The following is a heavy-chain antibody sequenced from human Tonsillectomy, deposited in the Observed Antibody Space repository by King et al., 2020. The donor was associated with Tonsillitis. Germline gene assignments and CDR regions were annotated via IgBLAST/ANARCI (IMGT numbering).Heavy chain of an antibody. D-gene: IGHD3-10*01. Sequence: VQLVESGGGLVQPGGSLRLSCAVSGFTFSRYWMSCVRQAPGKGLEWVANIKEDGSDKHYVDSVKGRFTISRDKAKNSLFLQMNSLRAEDTAVYYCATEGGRSGSGYWGQGTLVTVSS. CDR3: ATEGGRSGSGY. CDR2: IKEDGSDK. J-gene: IGHJ4*02. V-gene: IGHV3-7*01. CDR1: GFTFSRYW.